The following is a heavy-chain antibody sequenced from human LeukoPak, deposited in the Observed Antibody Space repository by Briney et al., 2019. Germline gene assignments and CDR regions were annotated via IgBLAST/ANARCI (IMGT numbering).Heavy chain of an antibody. J-gene: IGHJ3*02. CDR3: ATQRGGDAFDI. D-gene: IGHD2-15*01. CDR2: INPSDGST. Sequence: AASVKVSCKASGYTFTSYYMHWVRQAPGQGLEWMGIINPSDGSTSYAQKFQGRVTMTRDMSTSTVYMELSSLGSEDTAVYYCATQRGGDAFDIWGQGTMVTVSS. CDR1: GYTFTSYY. V-gene: IGHV1-46*01.